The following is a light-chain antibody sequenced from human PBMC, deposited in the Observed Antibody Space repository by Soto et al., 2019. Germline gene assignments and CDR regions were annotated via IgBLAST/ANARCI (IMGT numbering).Light chain of an antibody. Sequence: DIQMTQSPSSLSASVGDRVTITYRASQTISTYLNWYQHKPGTAPKLLIYGASSLQSGVPSRFSGIRSGTDFTLTINSLQPEDFATYYCQHSLSNPYTFGQGTKLDI. V-gene: IGKV1-39*01. J-gene: IGKJ2*01. CDR3: QHSLSNPYT. CDR2: GAS. CDR1: QTISTY.